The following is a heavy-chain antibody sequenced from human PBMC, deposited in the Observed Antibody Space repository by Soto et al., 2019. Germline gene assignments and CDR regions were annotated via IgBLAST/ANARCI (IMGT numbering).Heavy chain of an antibody. Sequence: GGSLRLSCAASGFTFSSYAMSWVRQAPGKGLEWVSAISGSGGSTYYADSVKGRFTISRDNSKNTLYLQMNSLRAEDTAVYYCAKTNYDFWSGYYWDPGWFDPWGQGTLVTVSS. CDR1: GFTFSSYA. D-gene: IGHD3-3*01. CDR3: AKTNYDFWSGYYWDPGWFDP. V-gene: IGHV3-23*01. J-gene: IGHJ5*02. CDR2: ISGSGGST.